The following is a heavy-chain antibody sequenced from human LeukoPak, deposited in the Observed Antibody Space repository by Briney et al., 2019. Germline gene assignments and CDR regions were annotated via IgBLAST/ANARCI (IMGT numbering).Heavy chain of an antibody. CDR2: INHSGST. CDR1: GGSFSGYY. J-gene: IGHJ6*03. V-gene: IGHV4-34*01. Sequence: SETLSLTCAVYGGSFSGYYWCWIRQPPGPGLEWIGEINHSGSTNYNPSLTRRGPISVDTSKNQYSLTLSSVPAADAALSYCSLDPRGSSWGDYDDYMVVYCRGTTVIVSS. CDR3: SLDPRGSSWGDYDDYMVV. D-gene: IGHD6-13*01.